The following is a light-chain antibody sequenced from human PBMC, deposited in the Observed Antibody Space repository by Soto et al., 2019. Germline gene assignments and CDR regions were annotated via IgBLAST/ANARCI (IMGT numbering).Light chain of an antibody. CDR2: GAS. V-gene: IGKV3-20*01. CDR3: QQYGSSPRT. Sequence: EIVLTQYPGTLSLSPGERATLSCRASQSVNSNYLAWYQHKPGQAPRLVIYGASTRATGIPDRFLGSGSGTDFSLTLRRVEPEDFAVYFCQQYGSSPRTFGQGTKLEV. CDR1: QSVNSNY. J-gene: IGKJ1*01.